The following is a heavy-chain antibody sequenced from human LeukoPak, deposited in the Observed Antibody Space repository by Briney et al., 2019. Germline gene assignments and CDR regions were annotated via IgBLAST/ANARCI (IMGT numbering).Heavy chain of an antibody. CDR1: GYTFTSYY. D-gene: IGHD3-22*01. V-gene: IGHV1-46*01. Sequence: ASVKVSCKASGYTFTSYYMHWVRQAPGQGLEWMGILNPSGGSTRYAEKFQGRVTMTRDTSTSTVYMELSSLRSEDTATYYCARTNYHDSSGFYDYWGQGTLVTVSS. CDR3: ARTNYHDSSGFYDY. J-gene: IGHJ4*02. CDR2: LNPSGGST.